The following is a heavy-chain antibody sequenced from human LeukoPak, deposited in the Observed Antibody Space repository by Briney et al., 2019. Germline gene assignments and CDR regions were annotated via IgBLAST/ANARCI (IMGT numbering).Heavy chain of an antibody. V-gene: IGHV4-59*01. CDR3: ARAPLNYDSSGYYYYFDY. Sequence: SETLSLTCTVSGGSISSYYWSWIRQPPGKGLEWVGYIYYSGSTNYNPSLKSRVTISVDTSKNQFSLKLSSVTAADTAVYYCARAPLNYDSSGYYYYFDYWGQGTLVTVSS. D-gene: IGHD3-22*01. J-gene: IGHJ4*02. CDR2: IYYSGST. CDR1: GGSISSYY.